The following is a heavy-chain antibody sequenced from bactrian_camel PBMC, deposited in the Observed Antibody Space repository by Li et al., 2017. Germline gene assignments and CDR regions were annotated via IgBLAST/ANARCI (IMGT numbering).Heavy chain of an antibody. D-gene: IGHD3*01. J-gene: IGHJ4*01. Sequence: HVQLVESGGGSVQNGGSLRLSCTASDDTFSRSCMGWFRQAPGKDREVVAGLNTRLDFSHYADSVKGRFTISQDNAKNTVYLQMDNLKLEDTAEYYCVTEAGGMWRGTCQDFVMWGQGTQVTVS. CDR2: LNTRLDFS. CDR3: VTEAGGMWRGTCQDFVM. CDR1: DDTFSRSC. V-gene: IGHV3S54*01.